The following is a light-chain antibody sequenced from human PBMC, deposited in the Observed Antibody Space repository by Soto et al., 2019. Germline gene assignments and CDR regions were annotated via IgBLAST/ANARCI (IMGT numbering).Light chain of an antibody. V-gene: IGKV1-33*01. CDR1: QDISNF. J-gene: IGKJ5*01. Sequence: DIPMTQSPSSPSASVGDRVTITCQASQDISNFLNWYQQKPGIGPKVLIYAASKLETGVPSRFSGSGSGTVFTFTISSLQPEDVATYYCQQYSTLITFGQGTRLEIK. CDR3: QQYSTLIT. CDR2: AAS.